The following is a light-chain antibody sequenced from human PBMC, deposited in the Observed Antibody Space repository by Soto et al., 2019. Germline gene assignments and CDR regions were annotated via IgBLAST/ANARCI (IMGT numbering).Light chain of an antibody. CDR3: HQYGTAPLT. J-gene: IGKJ3*01. CDR2: GVS. Sequence: PGERATLSCRASQTLTSGYLAWYQQKPGQAPRLLIYGVSTGATGIPARFSGSGSGTDFTLTISSLEPEDFAVYYCHQYGTAPLTFGPGTKVDIK. V-gene: IGKV3-20*01. CDR1: QTLTSGY.